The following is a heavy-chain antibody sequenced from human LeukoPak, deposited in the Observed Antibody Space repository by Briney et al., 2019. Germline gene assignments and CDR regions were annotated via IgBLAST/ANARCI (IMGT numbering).Heavy chain of an antibody. CDR2: IYYSGST. V-gene: IGHV4-39*01. CDR1: GGSISSSSYY. J-gene: IGHJ4*01. CDR3: ARQQYCSSTSCRYFDY. D-gene: IGHD2-2*01. Sequence: SETLSLTCTVSGGSISSSSYYWGWIRQPPGKGLEWIGSIYYSGSTYYNPSLKSRVTISVDTSKNQFSQKLSSVTAADTAVYYCARQQYCSSTSCRYFDYWGQGTLVTVSS.